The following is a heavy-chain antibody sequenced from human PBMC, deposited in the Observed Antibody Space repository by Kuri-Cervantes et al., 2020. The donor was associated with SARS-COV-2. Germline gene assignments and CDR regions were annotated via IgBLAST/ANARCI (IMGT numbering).Heavy chain of an antibody. D-gene: IGHD3-9*01. CDR3: ARARGLRYFDGLLYEGYYYYY. J-gene: IGHJ4*02. V-gene: IGHV3-7*01. CDR1: GSTSVTYG. CDR2: IKQDGMEK. Sequence: CAAYGSTSVTYGMHWVRQAPGKGLGWVANIKQDGMEKYYVDSVKGRFTISRDDAKNSLYLQMNSLRAEDPDVYYCARARGLRYFDGLLYEGYYYYYWGQGTLVTVSS.